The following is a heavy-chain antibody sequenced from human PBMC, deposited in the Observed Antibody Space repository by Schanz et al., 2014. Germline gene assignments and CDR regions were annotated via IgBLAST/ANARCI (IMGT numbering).Heavy chain of an antibody. CDR2: ISGSGGST. J-gene: IGHJ4*02. D-gene: IGHD6-19*01. V-gene: IGHV3-23*01. CDR3: AASSGWHPSTDY. CDR1: GFTFSSYA. Sequence: EVQLLESGGGLVQPGGSLRLSCAASGFTFSSYAMSWVRQAPGKGLEWVSAISGSGGSTYYADSVKGRFTISRDNAKSSLYLQMNSLRVEDTGVYYCAASSGWHPSTDYWGQGTLVTVSS.